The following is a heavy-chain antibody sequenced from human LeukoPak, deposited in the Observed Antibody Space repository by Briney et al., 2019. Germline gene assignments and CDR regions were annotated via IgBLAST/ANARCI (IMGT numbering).Heavy chain of an antibody. V-gene: IGHV3-21*01. J-gene: IGHJ4*02. Sequence: PGGSLRLSCAASGFTFSTFAMHWVRVSPGKGLEWVSSITGSGPYILYADSVKGRFTISRDNTKYSLYLQMNSLRAEDTAVYYCARDGVAPGLYFAYWGQGNLVTVSS. CDR3: ARDGVAPGLYFAY. D-gene: IGHD2-8*01. CDR1: GFTFSTFA. CDR2: ITGSGPYI.